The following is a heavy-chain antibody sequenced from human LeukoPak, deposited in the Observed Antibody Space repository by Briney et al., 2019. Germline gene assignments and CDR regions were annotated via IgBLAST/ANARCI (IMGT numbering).Heavy chain of an antibody. CDR3: SRENGAFSPFGY. J-gene: IGHJ4*02. V-gene: IGHV4-4*02. CDR1: GXSTSNTNW. CDR2: ISLTGLT. Sequence: SGTLSLTCGVSGXSTSNTNWWSWVRQPPGQGLEWIGEISLTGLTHYNPSLESRVTVSLDKSKNQLSLNLTSVTAADTAVYYCSRENGAFSPFGYWGQGTLVTVLS. D-gene: IGHD2-8*01.